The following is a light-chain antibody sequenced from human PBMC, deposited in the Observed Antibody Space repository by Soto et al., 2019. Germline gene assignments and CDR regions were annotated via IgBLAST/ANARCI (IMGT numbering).Light chain of an antibody. CDR3: QQYYNWPRT. J-gene: IGKJ1*01. Sequence: EIVMTQSPATLSVVAGEKATLSCRASQSVSSNLAWYQHKPGQAPGLLTYGASTRATGIPARFSGSGSGTEFTLTIGSLQPEDFAVYYCQQYYNWPRTFGQGTKVDIK. CDR1: QSVSSN. CDR2: GAS. V-gene: IGKV3-15*01.